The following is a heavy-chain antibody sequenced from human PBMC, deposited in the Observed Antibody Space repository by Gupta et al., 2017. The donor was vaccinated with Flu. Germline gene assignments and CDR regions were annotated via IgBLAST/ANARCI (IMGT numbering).Heavy chain of an antibody. J-gene: IGHJ6*02. CDR2: IFSGGST. CDR1: GFTVSRKD. Sequence: EVQLVASGGGLVQPGGSLRLSCAASGFTVSRKDMSWVRQAPGKGLEWVSLIFSGGSTGDADSVKGRFTISRDNSQNTLFLKMNSLRVDDTAVYVGATLYNYAMDVWGQGTTVTVSS. CDR3: ATLYNYAMDV. V-gene: IGHV3-66*02.